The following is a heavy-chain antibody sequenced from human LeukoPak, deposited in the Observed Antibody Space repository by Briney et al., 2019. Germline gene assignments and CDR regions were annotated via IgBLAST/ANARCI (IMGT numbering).Heavy chain of an antibody. J-gene: IGHJ4*02. CDR3: ASDFWSGSSFDY. CDR1: GYTFTGYY. Sequence: ASVKVSCEASGYTFTGYYMHWVRQAPGQGLEWMGWINPNSGGTNYAQKFQGRVTMTRDTSISTAYMELSRLRSDDTAVYYCASDFWSGSSFDYWGQGTLVTVSS. V-gene: IGHV1-2*02. CDR2: INPNSGGT. D-gene: IGHD3-3*01.